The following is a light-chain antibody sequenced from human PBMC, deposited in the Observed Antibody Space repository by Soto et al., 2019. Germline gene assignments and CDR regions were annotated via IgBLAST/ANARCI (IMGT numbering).Light chain of an antibody. J-gene: IGKJ4*01. Sequence: DIQMTQSPTSLTASIGDRVSITCRASQAIGTWLAWHQQKPEKAPKTLIYAASTLQSGVPSRFNGSGSGTDFTLTINSLQPEDCATYYCQQYNTYPLTFGGGTRVDIK. CDR3: QQYNTYPLT. CDR2: AAS. CDR1: QAIGTW. V-gene: IGKV1D-16*01.